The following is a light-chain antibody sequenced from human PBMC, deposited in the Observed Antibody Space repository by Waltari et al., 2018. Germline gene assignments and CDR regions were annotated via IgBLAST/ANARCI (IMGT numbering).Light chain of an antibody. J-gene: IGLJ1*01. CDR3: ATWDDTLNGYV. CDR2: RNS. V-gene: IGLV1-44*01. CDR1: TSNIGMNT. Sequence: QSVLTQPPSASGTPGQRVTISCSGSTSNIGMNTLNWYQHLPTTAPKLLIYRNSQRPSVVPARFAGSKSGTSGSLAISELQSEDEADYYCATWDDTLNGYVFGTGTKVTVL.